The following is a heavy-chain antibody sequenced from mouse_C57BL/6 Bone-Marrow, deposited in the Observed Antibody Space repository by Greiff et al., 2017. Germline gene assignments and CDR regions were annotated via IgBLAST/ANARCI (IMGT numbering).Heavy chain of an antibody. CDR1: GFSLTSYG. J-gene: IGHJ3*01. V-gene: IGHV2-6-1*01. Sequence: VQRVESGPGLVAPSQSLSITCTVSGFSLTSYGVHWVRQPPGKGLEWLVVIWSDGSTTYNSALTSRLSISKDNSKSPVFLKMNSIQTDDTAMYYCARHGGYGSSYGFAYWGQGTLVTVSA. CDR3: ARHGGYGSSYGFAY. D-gene: IGHD1-1*01. CDR2: IWSDGST.